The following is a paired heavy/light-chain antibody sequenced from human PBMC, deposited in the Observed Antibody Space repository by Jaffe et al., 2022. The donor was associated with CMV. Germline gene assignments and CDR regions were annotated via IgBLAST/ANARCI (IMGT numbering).Heavy chain of an antibody. J-gene: IGHJ6*02. CDR1: GGSISSGGSY. CDR2: IYYSGTT. CDR3: ARDVRYYGSGTYYYGMLGGMDV. Sequence: QVQLQESGPGLVKPSQTLSLTCTVSGGSISSGGSYWSWIRQYPGKGLEWIGYIYYSGTTYYNPSLKSRVSISVDTSKNQFSLKLNSVTAADTAVYYCARDVRYYGSGTYYYGMLGGMDVWGQGTTVSVSS. D-gene: IGHD3-10*01. V-gene: IGHV4-31*03.
Light chain of an antibody. CDR2: LGS. J-gene: IGKJ4*01. CDR1: QSLLHDNEYNY. CDR3: MQALQTPYT. Sequence: DIVMTQSPLSLPVTPGEPASISCRSSQSLLHDNEYNYLDWYLQKPGQSPQLLIYLGSNRASGVPDRFSGSGSGTDFTLKISRVEAEDVGVYYCMQALQTPYTFGGGTKVEIK. V-gene: IGKV2-28*01.